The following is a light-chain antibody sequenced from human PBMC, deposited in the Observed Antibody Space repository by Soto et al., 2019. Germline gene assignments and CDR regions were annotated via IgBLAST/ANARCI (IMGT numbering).Light chain of an antibody. CDR3: QSDDSTLSGSHVV. Sequence: QSVLTQPPSVSGAPGQRVTISCTGSSSNIGAGYDVHWYQQLPGPAPRLVIYDNNNRPSWVPDRFSGSKSGASASLAITGLQTEDEADYYCQSDDSTLSGSHVVFGGGTKLTVL. V-gene: IGLV1-40*01. J-gene: IGLJ2*01. CDR1: SSNIGAGYD. CDR2: DNN.